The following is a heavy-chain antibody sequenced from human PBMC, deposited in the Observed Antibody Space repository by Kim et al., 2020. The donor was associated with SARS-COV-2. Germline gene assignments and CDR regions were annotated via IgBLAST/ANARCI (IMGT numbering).Heavy chain of an antibody. J-gene: IGHJ4*02. V-gene: IGHV1-69*01. D-gene: IGHD3-22*01. CDR3: ARLPDDSSGYYYYFDY. Sequence: KFQGRVTITADESTSTAYMELSSLRSEDTAVYYCARLPDDSSGYYYYFDYWGQGTLVTVSS.